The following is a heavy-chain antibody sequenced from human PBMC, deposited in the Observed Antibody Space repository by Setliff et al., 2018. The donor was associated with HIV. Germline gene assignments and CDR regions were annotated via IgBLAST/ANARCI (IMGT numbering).Heavy chain of an antibody. Sequence: SETLSLTCTVSGGSISSYYWSWIRQSTGKGLEWIGYIYPIGSPDYPSGNTVYNPSFRSRVTLSLDTSKNQFSLKLTSVTTADAAVYYCTGDYNSGSHRFDYWGQGTPVTVSS. V-gene: IGHV4-4*08. CDR3: TGDYNSGSHRFDY. CDR2: IYPIGSPDYPSGNT. D-gene: IGHD3-10*01. J-gene: IGHJ4*02. CDR1: GGSISSYY.